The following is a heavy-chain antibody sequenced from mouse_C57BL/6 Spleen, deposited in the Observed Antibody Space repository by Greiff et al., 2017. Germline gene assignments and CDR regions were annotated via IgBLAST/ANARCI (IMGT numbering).Heavy chain of an antibody. CDR1: GFTFSNYW. D-gene: IGHD2-4*01. J-gene: IGHJ2*01. V-gene: IGHV6-3*01. Sequence: EVKVVESGGGLVQPGGSMKLSCVASGFTFSNYWMDWVRQSPEKGLEWVAQIRLKSDNYATHYAESVKGRFTISRDDSKSSVYLQMNNLRAEDTGIYYCTGRNDYDFYFDYWGQGTTLTVSS. CDR3: TGRNDYDFYFDY. CDR2: IRLKSDNYAT.